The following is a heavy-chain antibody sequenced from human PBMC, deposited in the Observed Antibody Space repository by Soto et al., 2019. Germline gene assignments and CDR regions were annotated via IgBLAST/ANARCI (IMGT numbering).Heavy chain of an antibody. Sequence: GGSLRLSCAASGFTFSSYAMSWVRQAPGKGLEWVSAISGSGGSTYYADSVKGRFTISRDNSKNTLYLQMNSLRAEDTAVYYCAKDRSVSGVVPAAMPGDYWGQGTLVTVSS. CDR2: ISGSGGST. D-gene: IGHD2-2*01. CDR1: GFTFSSYA. CDR3: AKDRSVSGVVPAAMPGDY. V-gene: IGHV3-23*01. J-gene: IGHJ4*02.